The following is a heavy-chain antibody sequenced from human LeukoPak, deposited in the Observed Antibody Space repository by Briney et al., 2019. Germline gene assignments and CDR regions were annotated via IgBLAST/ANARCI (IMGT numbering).Heavy chain of an antibody. CDR1: GGSFSGYY. Sequence: SETLSLTCAVYGGSFSGYYWSWTRQPPGKGLDWIGEINHSGSTNYNPSLKSRVTISVDTSKNQFSLKLSSVTAADTAVYYCARGRRAYYFDYWGQGTLVTVSS. V-gene: IGHV4-34*01. CDR3: ARGRRAYYFDY. J-gene: IGHJ4*02. CDR2: INHSGST.